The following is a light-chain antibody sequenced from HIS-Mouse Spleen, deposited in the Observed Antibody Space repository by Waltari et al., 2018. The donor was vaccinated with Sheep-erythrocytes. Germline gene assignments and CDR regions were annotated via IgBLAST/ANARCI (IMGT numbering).Light chain of an antibody. J-gene: IGLJ3*02. CDR3: SSYAGSNNWV. Sequence: QSALTQPPSASGSPGQSVTIPCTGPSSDVGCYNYVSWYQQHPGKAPNLMIYEVSKRPSGVPDRFSGSKSGNTASLTVSGLQAEDEADYYCSSYAGSNNWVFGGGTKLTVL. CDR1: SSDVGCYNY. V-gene: IGLV2-8*01. CDR2: EVS.